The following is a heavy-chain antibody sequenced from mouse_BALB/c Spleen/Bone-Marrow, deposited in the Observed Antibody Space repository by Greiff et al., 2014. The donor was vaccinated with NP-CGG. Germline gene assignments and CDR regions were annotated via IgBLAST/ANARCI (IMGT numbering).Heavy chain of an antibody. CDR3: APYNYGSSQFAY. Sequence: EVQLQQSGAELVKPGASVKLSCTASGFNIKDTYMHWVKQRPEQGLEWIGRIDPANGNTKYDPKFQGKATITADTSSNTAYLQLSSLTSEDTAVYYCAPYNYGSSQFAYWGQGTLVTVSA. D-gene: IGHD1-1*01. V-gene: IGHV14-3*02. CDR1: GFNIKDTY. CDR2: IDPANGNT. J-gene: IGHJ3*01.